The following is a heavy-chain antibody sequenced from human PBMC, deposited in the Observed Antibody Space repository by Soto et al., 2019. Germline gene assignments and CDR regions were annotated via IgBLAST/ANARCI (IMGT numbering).Heavy chain of an antibody. CDR2: IVAGGGST. CDR3: ALIAVSPAIDY. V-gene: IGHV3-23*01. Sequence: GGSLRLSCAASGFTFSSYAMSWVRQAPGKGLEWVSAIVAGGGSTYHVDAVKGRFTISRDNSKNTLYLQMNSLRAEDTAVYYCALIAVSPAIDYWGQGTLVTVSS. J-gene: IGHJ4*02. D-gene: IGHD6-19*01. CDR1: GFTFSSYA.